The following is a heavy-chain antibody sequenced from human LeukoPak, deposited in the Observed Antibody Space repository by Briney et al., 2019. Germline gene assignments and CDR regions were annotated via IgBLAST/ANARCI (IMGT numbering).Heavy chain of an antibody. V-gene: IGHV4-59*08. CDR3: ARHDPVGYYQHGMDV. CDR1: VHFNSVYF. D-gene: IGHD2-15*01. CDR2: IYYTGAT. Sequence: ADTESLPCTVCVHFNSVYFWLCTPRPTARAVVVMRYIYYTGATLYNPSLKSRVTMSVDTSKNQFSLKLSSVTAADTAVYYCARHDPVGYYQHGMDVWGQGTTVTVSS. J-gene: IGHJ6*02.